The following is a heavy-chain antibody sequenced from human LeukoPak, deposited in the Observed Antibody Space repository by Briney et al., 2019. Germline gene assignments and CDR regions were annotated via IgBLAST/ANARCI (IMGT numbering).Heavy chain of an antibody. Sequence: EASVKVSCTASGYTFTSYGISWVRQAPGQGLEWMGWISAYNGNTNYAQKLQGRVTMTTDTSTSTAYIELRSLRSDDTAVYYCARVGYDFWSGYYRHPFDYWGQGTLVTVSS. CDR3: ARVGYDFWSGYYRHPFDY. CDR1: GYTFTSYG. J-gene: IGHJ4*02. D-gene: IGHD3-3*01. V-gene: IGHV1-18*01. CDR2: ISAYNGNT.